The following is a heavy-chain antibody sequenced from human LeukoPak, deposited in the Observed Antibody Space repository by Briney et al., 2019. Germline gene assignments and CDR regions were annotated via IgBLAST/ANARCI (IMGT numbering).Heavy chain of an antibody. D-gene: IGHD3-22*01. CDR1: GYTFTGYY. CDR2: INPKSGGT. V-gene: IGHV1-2*02. Sequence: ASVKVSCKASGYTFTGYYMYWVRQAPGQGLEWMGWINPKSGGTNYAQKFQSRVTMTRDTSISTAYMELSRLRSDDTAVYYCARDFLHVYHYDSSGYVRGAFDIWGQGTKVTVPS. CDR3: ARDFLHVYHYDSSGYVRGAFDI. J-gene: IGHJ3*02.